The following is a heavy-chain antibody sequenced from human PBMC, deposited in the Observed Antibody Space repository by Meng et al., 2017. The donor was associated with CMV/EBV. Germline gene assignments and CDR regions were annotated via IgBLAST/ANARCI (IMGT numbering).Heavy chain of an antibody. Sequence: GGSLRLSCAASGFSFSSYSMNWVRKAPGKGLEWVSYISISSSTIYYADSVKGRFTISRDNSKNTLYLQMNSLRAEDTAVYYCARDGEVVGTTVTTLDYYYGMDVWGQGTTVTVSS. CDR1: GFSFSSYS. D-gene: IGHD4-17*01. J-gene: IGHJ6*02. CDR3: ARDGEVVGTTVTTLDYYYGMDV. V-gene: IGHV3-48*01. CDR2: ISISSSTI.